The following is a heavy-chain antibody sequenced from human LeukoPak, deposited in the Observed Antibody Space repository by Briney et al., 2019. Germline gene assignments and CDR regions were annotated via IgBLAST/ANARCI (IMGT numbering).Heavy chain of an antibody. CDR2: IYHSGNT. J-gene: IGHJ3*02. V-gene: IGHV4-38-2*01. Sequence: PSETLSLTCAVYGGSFSGYYWGWIRQPPGKGLECIGSIYHSGNTYYNPSLKSRVTISVDTSRNEFSLKLSSVTAADTAVYYCARLGYSSSWHHSGAFDIWGQGTMVTVSS. CDR3: ARLGYSSSWHHSGAFDI. D-gene: IGHD6-13*01. CDR1: GGSFSGYY.